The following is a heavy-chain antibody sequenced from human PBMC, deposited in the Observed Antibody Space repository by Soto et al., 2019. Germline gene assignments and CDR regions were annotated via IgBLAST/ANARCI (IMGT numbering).Heavy chain of an antibody. CDR2: IVVGSGNT. CDR3: AARADYYYGMDV. J-gene: IGHJ6*02. Sequence: ASVKVSCXASGFTFTSSAVQWVRQARGQRLEWIGWIVVGSGNTNYAQKFQERVTITRDMPTSTAYMELSSLRSEDTAVYYCAARADYYYGMDVWGQGTTVTVSS. CDR1: GFTFTSSA. V-gene: IGHV1-58*01.